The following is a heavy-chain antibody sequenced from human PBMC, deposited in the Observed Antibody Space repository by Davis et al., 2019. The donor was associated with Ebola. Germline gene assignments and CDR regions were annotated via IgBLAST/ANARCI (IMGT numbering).Heavy chain of an antibody. CDR1: GYTFTKYA. D-gene: IGHD3-16*01. V-gene: IGHV7-4-1*02. J-gene: IGHJ5*02. Sequence: AASVKVSCKASGYTFTKYAILWVRQAPGQGLEWMGWINTNTGSPDYAQGFTGRFVFSLDTSVSTAYLQISSLKAEDTAVYFCAREDYDGGSRLDPWGQGTLVSVSS. CDR2: INTNTGSP. CDR3: AREDYDGGSRLDP.